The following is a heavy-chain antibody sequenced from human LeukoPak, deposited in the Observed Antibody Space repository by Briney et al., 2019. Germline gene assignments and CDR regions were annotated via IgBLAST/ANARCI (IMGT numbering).Heavy chain of an antibody. CDR1: GYTFTSYD. CDR2: MNPNSGNT. J-gene: IGHJ6*03. D-gene: IGHD3-9*01. Sequence: ASVTVSCKASGYTFTSYDINWVRQATGQGLEWMGWMNPNSGNTGYAQKFQGRVTITRNTSISTAYMELSSLRSEDTAVYYCARRTYDILTGYYPDYYYYYYMDVWGKGTTVTVSS. V-gene: IGHV1-8*03. CDR3: ARRTYDILTGYYPDYYYYYYMDV.